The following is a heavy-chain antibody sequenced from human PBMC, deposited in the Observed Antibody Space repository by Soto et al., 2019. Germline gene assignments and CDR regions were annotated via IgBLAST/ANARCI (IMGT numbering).Heavy chain of an antibody. CDR2: ISGSGRTI. D-gene: IGHD2-21*01. CDR3: ARGHSWFDS. Sequence: ESGGGLIQPGGSLRLSCAASGFTFSSYEVNWVRQAPGKGPKWVSYISGSGRTIYYADSVKGRFTISRDNAKNSLYLQMNSLRAEDTALYYCARGHSWFDSWGQGTLVTVSS. J-gene: IGHJ5*01. CDR1: GFTFSSYE. V-gene: IGHV3-48*03.